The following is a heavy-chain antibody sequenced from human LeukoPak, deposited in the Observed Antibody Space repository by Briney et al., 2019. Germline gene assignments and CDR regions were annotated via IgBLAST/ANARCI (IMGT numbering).Heavy chain of an antibody. V-gene: IGHV3-48*03. D-gene: IGHD5-18*01. J-gene: IGHJ3*02. CDR1: GFTFNTYE. Sequence: PGGSLRLSCAASGFTFNTYEMNWVRQAPGKGLEWVSYISSSGTTIYYADSVKGRFTISRDNAKNSLYLQMNSLRAEDATVYYCARWGNYGYLWNAFDIWGQGTMVTVSS. CDR3: ARWGNYGYLWNAFDI. CDR2: ISSSGTTI.